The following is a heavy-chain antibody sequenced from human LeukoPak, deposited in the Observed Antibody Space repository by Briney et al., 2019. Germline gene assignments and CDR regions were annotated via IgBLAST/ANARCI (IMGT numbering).Heavy chain of an antibody. CDR3: ASLGFLEWLLDYYYYMDV. CDR1: GFTFSSYS. V-gene: IGHV3-21*01. Sequence: GGSLRLSCAASGFTFSSYSTNWVRQAPGKGLEWVSFISSSSSYIYYADSVKGRFTISRDNAKNSLYLQMNSLRAEDTAVYYCASLGFLEWLLDYYYYMDVWGKGTTVTVSS. J-gene: IGHJ6*03. CDR2: ISSSSSYI. D-gene: IGHD3-3*01.